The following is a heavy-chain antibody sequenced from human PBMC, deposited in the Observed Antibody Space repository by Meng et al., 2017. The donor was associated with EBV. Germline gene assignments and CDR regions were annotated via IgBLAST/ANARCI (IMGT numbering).Heavy chain of an antibody. D-gene: IGHD2-15*01. CDR1: GYTFTSYD. Sequence: GQAGAEEKKPGGSGKVSWKASGYTFTSYDISWVRQATGQGLEWMGWMNPNSGNTGYAQKFQGRVTMTRNTSISTAYMELSSLRSEDTAVYYCARGRGVYCSGGSCYPGWFDPWGQGTLVTVSS. CDR2: MNPNSGNT. J-gene: IGHJ5*02. V-gene: IGHV1-8*01. CDR3: ARGRGVYCSGGSCYPGWFDP.